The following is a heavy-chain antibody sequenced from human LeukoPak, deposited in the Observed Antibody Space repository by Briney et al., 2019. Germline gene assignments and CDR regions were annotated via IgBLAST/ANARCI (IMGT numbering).Heavy chain of an antibody. V-gene: IGHV4-59*01. D-gene: IGHD6-13*01. CDR3: ARGRIAALYY. CDR2: IYYSGST. CDR1: GGSISSYY. J-gene: IGHJ4*02. Sequence: SETLSLTCTASGGSISSYYWSWIRQPPGKGLEWIGYIYYSGSTNYNPSLKSRVTTSVDTSKNQFSLKLSSVTAADTAVYYCARGRIAALYYWGQGTLVTVSS.